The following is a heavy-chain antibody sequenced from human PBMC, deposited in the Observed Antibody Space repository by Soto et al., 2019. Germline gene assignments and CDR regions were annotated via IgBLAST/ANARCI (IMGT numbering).Heavy chain of an antibody. CDR3: ARDLTIVPATHPRLENYGMDV. CDR2: VSPYNGHT. CDR1: GYSFTSYG. J-gene: IGHJ6*02. Sequence: QVQLVQSAAEVKKPGASVKVSCKASGYSFTSYGISWVRRAPGQGLEWMGWVSPYNGHTQFAQRCQRRVTRTTDTSTKTAYMELRNLRSDDTAHYYCARDLTIVPATHPRLENYGMDVWGQGTTVIVSS. D-gene: IGHD2-2*01. V-gene: IGHV1-18*01.